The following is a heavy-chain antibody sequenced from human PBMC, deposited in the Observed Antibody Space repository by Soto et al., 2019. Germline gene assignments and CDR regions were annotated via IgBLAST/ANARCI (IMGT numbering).Heavy chain of an antibody. CDR1: GYTFKDYF. D-gene: IGHD3-3*01. J-gene: IGHJ4*02. CDR2: INPNNGGT. CDR3: ARDPSLDFWSGYYDY. Sequence: HLVQSGAEVKQPGASVKVSCKASGYTFKDYFLHWVRQAPGQGLEWMGWINPNNGGTDYAQKFQGRVTMTRDTSIITAYMEVSGLRSGDTAVYYCARDPSLDFWSGYYDYWGQGTLITVSS. V-gene: IGHV1-2*02.